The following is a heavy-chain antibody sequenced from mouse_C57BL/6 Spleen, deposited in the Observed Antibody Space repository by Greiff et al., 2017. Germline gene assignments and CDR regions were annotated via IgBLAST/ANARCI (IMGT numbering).Heavy chain of an antibody. V-gene: IGHV1-82*01. CDR3: ARRGYSPLDY. J-gene: IGHJ2*01. Sequence: VQVVESGPELVKPGASVKISCKATGYAFSSSWMNWVKQRPGKGLEWIGRIYPGDGDTNYNGKFKGKATLTADKSSNTAYMQLSSLTSEDAAVYFCARRGYSPLDYWGHGTTLTVSS. CDR2: IYPGDGDT. D-gene: IGHD2-12*01. CDR1: GYAFSSSW.